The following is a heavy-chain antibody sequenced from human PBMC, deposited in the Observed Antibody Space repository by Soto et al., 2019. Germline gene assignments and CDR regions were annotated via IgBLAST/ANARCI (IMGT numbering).Heavy chain of an antibody. Sequence: QVQLVESGGGVVQPGRSLRLSCAASGFTFSSYGMHWVRQAPGKGLEWVAVISYDGSNKYYADSVKDRFTISRDNSKNTLYLRMNSLRAEDTAVYYCAKDRPWFDPWGQGTLVTVSS. V-gene: IGHV3-30*18. CDR3: AKDRPWFDP. J-gene: IGHJ5*02. CDR2: ISYDGSNK. CDR1: GFTFSSYG.